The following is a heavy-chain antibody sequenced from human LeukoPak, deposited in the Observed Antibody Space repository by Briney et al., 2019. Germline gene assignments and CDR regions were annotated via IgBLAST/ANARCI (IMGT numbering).Heavy chain of an antibody. D-gene: IGHD1-1*01. V-gene: IGHV3-53*05. CDR2: IYSGGST. Sequence: AGGSLRLSCAASGSTVSTNYMSWVRQAPGEGLEWVSVIYSGGSTFYADSVKGRFTISRDNSKNTLYLQMKSLRAEDTAVHYCAREVERVFDYWGQGTLVTVSS. CDR3: AREVERVFDY. J-gene: IGHJ4*02. CDR1: GSTVSTNY.